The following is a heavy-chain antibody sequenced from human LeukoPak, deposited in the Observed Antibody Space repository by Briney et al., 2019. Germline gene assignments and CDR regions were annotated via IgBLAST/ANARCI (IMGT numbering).Heavy chain of an antibody. V-gene: IGHV4-61*01. CDR3: ARLVVGALDWYFDL. CDR2: IYYSGST. J-gene: IGHJ2*01. D-gene: IGHD2-21*01. Sequence: PSETLSLTCTVSGGSISSGSYYWSWIRQPPGKGLEWIGYIYYSGSTNYNPSLKSRVTISVDTSKNQFSLKLSSVTAADTAVYYCARLVVGALDWYFDLWGRGTLVTVSS. CDR1: GGSISSGSYY.